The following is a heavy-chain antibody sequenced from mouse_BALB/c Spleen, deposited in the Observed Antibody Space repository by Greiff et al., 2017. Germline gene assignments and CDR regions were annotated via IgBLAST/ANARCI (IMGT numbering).Heavy chain of an antibody. Sequence: QVQLQQSGAELARPGASVKLSCKASGYTFTSYWMQWVKQRPGQGLEWIGAIYPGDGDTRYTQKFKGKATLTADKSSSTAYMQLSSLASEDSAVYYCARSEEGAMDYWGQGTSVTVSS. V-gene: IGHV1-87*01. CDR3: ARSEEGAMDY. CDR2: IYPGDGDT. J-gene: IGHJ4*01. CDR1: GYTFTSYW.